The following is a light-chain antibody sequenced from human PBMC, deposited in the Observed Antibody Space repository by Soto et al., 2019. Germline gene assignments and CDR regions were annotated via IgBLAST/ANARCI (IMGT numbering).Light chain of an antibody. CDR1: RSITTY. CDR3: QQSYSAPPWT. Sequence: DIQMTQSPSSLSASVGDTVTITCRASRSITTYLNWYQQKPGKAPTLLIYAASSLQSGVPSRFSGSGSGTDFTLTISSLQPEDVATYYCQQSYSAPPWTFGQGTKLEIK. J-gene: IGKJ2*01. CDR2: AAS. V-gene: IGKV1-39*01.